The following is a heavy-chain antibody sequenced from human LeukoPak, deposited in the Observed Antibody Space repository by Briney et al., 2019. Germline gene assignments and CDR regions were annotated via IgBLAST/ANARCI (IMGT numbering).Heavy chain of an antibody. CDR3: ARGLRGPSDY. V-gene: IGHV4-39*07. CDR1: GGSITSATYY. D-gene: IGHD3-10*01. CDR2: INHSGST. J-gene: IGHJ4*02. Sequence: SETLSLTCTVSGGSITSATYYWGWIRQPPGKGLEWIGEINHSGSTNYNPSLKSRVTISVDTSKNQFSLKLSSVTAADTAVYYCARGLRGPSDYWGQGTLVTVSS.